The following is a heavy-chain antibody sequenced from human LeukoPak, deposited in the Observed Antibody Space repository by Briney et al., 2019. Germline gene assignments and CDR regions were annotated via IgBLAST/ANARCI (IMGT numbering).Heavy chain of an antibody. D-gene: IGHD6-6*01. V-gene: IGHV3-23*01. Sequence: GGSLRLSCAASGFTFSSYAMSWVRQAPGKGLEWVSAISGSGGSTYYADSVKGRFTISRDNSKNTLYLQINSLRAEDTAVYYCAKETPNRIAARPDYYYGMDVWGQGTTVTVSS. CDR2: ISGSGGST. CDR1: GFTFSSYA. J-gene: IGHJ6*02. CDR3: AKETPNRIAARPDYYYGMDV.